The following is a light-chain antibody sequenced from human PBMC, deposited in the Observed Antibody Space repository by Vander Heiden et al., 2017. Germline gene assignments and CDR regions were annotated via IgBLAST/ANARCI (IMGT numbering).Light chain of an antibody. CDR2: DAA. Sequence: EIVLTPSPARLSVSPGGRATLSCRASQSVSNNLAWYHQKPGQAPRLLIFDAASRATGVPARITASGSGTECSLTISSLQSEDVASFYCQQYNTWPYTFGQGTKLEIK. CDR1: QSVSNN. CDR3: QQYNTWPYT. J-gene: IGKJ2*01. V-gene: IGKV3-15*01.